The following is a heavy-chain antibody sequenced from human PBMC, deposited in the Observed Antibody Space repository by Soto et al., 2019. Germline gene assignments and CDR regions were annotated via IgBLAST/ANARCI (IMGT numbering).Heavy chain of an antibody. D-gene: IGHD4-17*01. CDR1: GAIFSSYA. Sequence: SVKVSCKASGAIFSSYAVSWVRQVPGQGLEWMGGIIPIFATPKYGQKFQDRVTITADESTSTAYMELSSLRSDDTAVYYCARARYGDFVTWFDSWGQGTPVTVSS. CDR2: IIPIFATP. V-gene: IGHV1-69*13. CDR3: ARARYGDFVTWFDS. J-gene: IGHJ5*01.